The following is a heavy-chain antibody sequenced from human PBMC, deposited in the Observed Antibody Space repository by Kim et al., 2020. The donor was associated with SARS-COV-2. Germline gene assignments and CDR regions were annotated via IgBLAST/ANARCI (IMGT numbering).Heavy chain of an antibody. V-gene: IGHV3-23*01. D-gene: IGHD2-15*01. Sequence: GGSLRLSCAASGFTFSSYAMSWVRQAPGKGLEWVSAISGSGGSTYYADSVKGRFTISRDNSKNTLYLQMNSLRAEDTAVYYCAKYWKRGYCSGGSCPLDAFDIWGQGTMVTVSS. CDR1: GFTFSSYA. CDR2: ISGSGGST. J-gene: IGHJ3*02. CDR3: AKYWKRGYCSGGSCPLDAFDI.